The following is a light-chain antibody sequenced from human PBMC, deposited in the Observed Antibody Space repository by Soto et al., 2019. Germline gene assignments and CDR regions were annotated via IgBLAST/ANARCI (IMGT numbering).Light chain of an antibody. CDR1: QSISSL. CDR2: KAS. J-gene: IGKJ1*01. V-gene: IGKV1-5*03. CDR3: QQYNSYPST. Sequence: DIPMTQSPSTLSASVGDRVTITCRASQSISSLLAWYQQKPGKAPKLLIYKASSLESGVPSRFSGSGSGTEFTLTISSLQPDDFATYFCQQYNSYPSTFGQGTKVEIK.